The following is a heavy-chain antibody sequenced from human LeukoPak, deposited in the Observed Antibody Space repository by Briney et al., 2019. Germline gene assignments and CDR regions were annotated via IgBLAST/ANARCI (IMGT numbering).Heavy chain of an antibody. CDR1: GGSIDSGGYY. V-gene: IGHV4-31*03. CDR2: IFHTGTT. Sequence: SQTLSLTCTVSGGSIDSGGYYWSWIRQHPGKGLEWIGNIFHTGTTKYNPSLKSRVTISVDTSKNQFSLKLSSVTAADTAVYYCGRDRSSYNYYGMNVWGKGTTVTVSS. CDR3: GRDRSSYNYYGMNV. J-gene: IGHJ6*04.